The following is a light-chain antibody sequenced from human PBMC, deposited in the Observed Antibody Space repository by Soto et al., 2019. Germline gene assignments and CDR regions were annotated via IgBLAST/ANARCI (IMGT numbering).Light chain of an antibody. J-gene: IGKJ3*01. Sequence: DIPMTQSPSSLSASVGDRVTINCRASQGITNFLAWYQQKPGTVPKLLIYAASTLQSGVPSRFSGSGFGTDFTLNISSLQPEDVATYSCQKYSSAPFTFGPGTKVDIK. CDR3: QKYSSAPFT. CDR1: QGITNF. CDR2: AAS. V-gene: IGKV1-27*01.